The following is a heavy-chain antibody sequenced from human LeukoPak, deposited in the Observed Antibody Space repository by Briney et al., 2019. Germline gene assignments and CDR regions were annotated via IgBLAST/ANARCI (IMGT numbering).Heavy chain of an antibody. CDR2: ISSNGGST. V-gene: IGHV3-64*01. CDR1: GFTFSSYA. CDR3: ARETGVTAAAPPPKYYYYYYMDV. J-gene: IGHJ6*03. Sequence: GGSLRLSCAASGFTFSSYAMHWVRQAPGKGLEYVSAISSNGGSTYYANSVKGRFTISRDNSKNTLYLQMGSLRAEDMAVYYCARETGVTAAAPPPKYYYYYYMDVWGKGTTVTVSS. D-gene: IGHD6-13*01.